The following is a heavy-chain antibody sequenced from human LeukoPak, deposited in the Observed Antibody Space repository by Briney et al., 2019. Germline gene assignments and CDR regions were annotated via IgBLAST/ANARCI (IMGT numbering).Heavy chain of an antibody. D-gene: IGHD3-3*01. V-gene: IGHV3-30-3*01. CDR1: GFTFSSYA. CDR3: ARGAPSHYDFWSGYLHYYYYYGMDV. Sequence: GGSLRLSCAASGFTFSSYAMHWVRQAPGKGLEWVAVISYDGSNKYYADSVKGRFTISRDNSKNTLHLQMNSLRAEDTAVYYCARGAPSHYDFWSGYLHYYYYYGMDVWGQGTTVTVSS. J-gene: IGHJ6*02. CDR2: ISYDGSNK.